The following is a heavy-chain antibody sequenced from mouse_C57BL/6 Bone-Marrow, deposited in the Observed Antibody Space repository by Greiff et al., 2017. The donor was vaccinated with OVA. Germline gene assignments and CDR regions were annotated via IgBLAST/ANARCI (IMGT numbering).Heavy chain of an antibody. CDR2: IYPRSGNT. CDR1: GYTFTSYG. V-gene: IGHV1-81*01. J-gene: IGHJ2*01. CDR3: ARSGWLLNYFDY. D-gene: IGHD2-3*01. Sequence: VHLVESGAELARPGASVKLSCKASGYTFTSYGISWVKQRTGQGLEWIGEIYPRSGNTYYNEKFKGKATLTADKSSSTAYMELRSLTSEDSAVYFCARSGWLLNYFDYWGQGTTLTVSS.